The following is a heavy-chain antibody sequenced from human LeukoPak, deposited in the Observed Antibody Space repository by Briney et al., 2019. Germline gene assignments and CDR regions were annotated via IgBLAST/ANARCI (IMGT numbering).Heavy chain of an antibody. V-gene: IGHV1-2*02. CDR3: ARGYSGYDLDY. J-gene: IGHJ4*02. CDR1: GYTFTGYY. D-gene: IGHD5-12*01. CDR2: INPDSGGT. Sequence: ASVKVSCKASGYTFTGYYIHWVRQAPGQGPEWMGWINPDSGGTNYAQKFQGRVTMSRDTSISTAYMEVSRLRSDDTAVYYCARGYSGYDLDYWGQGTLVTVSS.